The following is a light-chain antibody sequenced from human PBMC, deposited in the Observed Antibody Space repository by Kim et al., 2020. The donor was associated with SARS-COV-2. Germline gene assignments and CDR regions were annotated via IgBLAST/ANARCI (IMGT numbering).Light chain of an antibody. CDR2: GVS. V-gene: IGKV3-20*01. Sequence: EIVLTQSPGTLSLSPGERATLSCRASQSVSSSYLAWYQQKPGQAPRLLTYGVSSRATGIPDRFSGSGSGTDFTLTISRLEPEDYAVYYCQHYGSSLFTFGPGTKVDIK. CDR3: QHYGSSLFT. J-gene: IGKJ3*01. CDR1: QSVSSSY.